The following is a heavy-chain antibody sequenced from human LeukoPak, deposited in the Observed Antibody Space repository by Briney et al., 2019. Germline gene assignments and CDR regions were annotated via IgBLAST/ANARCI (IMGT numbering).Heavy chain of an antibody. D-gene: IGHD6-19*01. V-gene: IGHV1-8*03. CDR3: ARVAGSIDY. CDR2: MNPNSGYT. CDR1: GYTFTTYD. J-gene: IGHJ4*02. Sequence: ASLKVSCKASGYTFTTYDINWVRQATGQGLEWMGWMNPNSGYTGYAQKFQGRVTITRDTSISTAYMELSSLRSEGTAVYYCARVAGSIDYWGQGTLVTVSS.